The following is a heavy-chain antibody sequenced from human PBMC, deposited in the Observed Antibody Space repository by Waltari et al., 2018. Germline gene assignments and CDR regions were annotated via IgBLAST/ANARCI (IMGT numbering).Heavy chain of an antibody. CDR3: ATRIRHYYDRSGYYRNWFDP. CDR2: FEPEDGET. Sequence: QVQLVQSGAEVKKPGASVKVSCKVSGYTLTALSMHWVRQAPGKGLEWMGGFEPEDGETSYAQKFQGRVTMTEDTSTDTAYMELSSLRSEDTAVYYCATRIRHYYDRSGYYRNWFDPWGQGTLVTVSS. J-gene: IGHJ5*02. D-gene: IGHD3-22*01. CDR1: GYTLTALS. V-gene: IGHV1-24*01.